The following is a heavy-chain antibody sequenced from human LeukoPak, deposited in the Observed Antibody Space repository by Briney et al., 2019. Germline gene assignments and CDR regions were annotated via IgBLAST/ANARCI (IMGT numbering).Heavy chain of an antibody. Sequence: SVKVSCKASGGTFSTYAISWVRQAPGQGLEWMGGIIPIFGTADYPQKFQGRVTITADESTSTANMELSSLRSEDTAVYYCARGGEYCSGGRCYSGVYYDSWGQGTLVTVSS. CDR3: ARGGEYCSGGRCYSGVYYDS. J-gene: IGHJ4*02. D-gene: IGHD2-15*01. CDR1: GGTFSTYA. CDR2: IIPIFGTA. V-gene: IGHV1-69*13.